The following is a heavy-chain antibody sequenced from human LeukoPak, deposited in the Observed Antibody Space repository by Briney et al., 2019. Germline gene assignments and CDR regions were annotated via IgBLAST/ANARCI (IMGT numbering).Heavy chain of an antibody. Sequence: ASVKVFCKASGYTFTGYYMHWVRQAPGQGLEWMGWINPNSGGTNYAQKFQGRVTMTRDTSISTAYMELSRLRSDDTAVYYCAREIAAAGKVCDYWGQGTLVTVSS. J-gene: IGHJ4*02. CDR2: INPNSGGT. V-gene: IGHV1-2*02. CDR1: GYTFTGYY. D-gene: IGHD6-13*01. CDR3: AREIAAAGKVCDY.